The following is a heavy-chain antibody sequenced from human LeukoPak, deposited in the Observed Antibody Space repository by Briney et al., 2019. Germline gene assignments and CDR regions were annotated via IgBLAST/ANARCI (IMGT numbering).Heavy chain of an antibody. D-gene: IGHD3-22*01. CDR3: AKDQGGYDSSGYYYLGGY. CDR1: GFTFSSYA. J-gene: IGHJ4*02. CDR2: ISGSGGST. V-gene: IGHV3-23*01. Sequence: PGGSLRLSCAASGFTFSSYAMSWVRQAPGKGLEWVSAISGSGGSTYYADSMKGRFTISRDNSKNTLYLQMNSLRAEDTAVYYCAKDQGGYDSSGYYYLGGYWGQGTLVTVSS.